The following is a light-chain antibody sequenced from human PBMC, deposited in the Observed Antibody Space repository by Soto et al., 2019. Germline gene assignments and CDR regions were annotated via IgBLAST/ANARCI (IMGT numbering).Light chain of an antibody. J-gene: IGKJ5*01. Sequence: EIVFTQSPATLSLSPGERATLSCRASQSVTTYLAWYQQKPGQAPRLLIYDASNRATGIPARFSGSGSGTDFTLTIGSLEPEDFAVYYCQQRSNWPPSITFGQGTRLEI. CDR3: QQRSNWPPSIT. V-gene: IGKV3-11*01. CDR1: QSVTTY. CDR2: DAS.